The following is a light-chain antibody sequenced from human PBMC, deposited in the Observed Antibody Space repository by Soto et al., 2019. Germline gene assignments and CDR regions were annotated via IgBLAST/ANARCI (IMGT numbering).Light chain of an antibody. CDR2: GAS. CDR1: QSVSSSY. J-gene: IGKJ2*01. Sequence: EIVLTQSPGTLSLSPGERATLSCRASQSVSSSYLAWYQQKHGQAPRLLIYGASSRATGIPDRFSGSGSGTDFTLTISRLEPEDFEVYYCQQYGSSPSYTFGQGTKLEIK. CDR3: QQYGSSPSYT. V-gene: IGKV3-20*01.